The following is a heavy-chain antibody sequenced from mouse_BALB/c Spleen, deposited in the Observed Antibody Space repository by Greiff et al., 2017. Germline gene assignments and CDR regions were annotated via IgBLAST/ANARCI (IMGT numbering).Heavy chain of an antibody. V-gene: IGHV2-9-2*01. CDR1: GFSLTSYD. J-gene: IGHJ3*01. CDR3: VRDWDVAY. Sequence: VKLMESGPGLVAPSQSLSITCTVSGFSLTSYDISWIRQPPGKGLEWLGVIWTGGGTNYNSAFMSRLSISKDNSKSQVFLKMNSLQTDDTAIYYCVRDWDVAYWGQGTLVTVSA. CDR2: IWTGGGT. D-gene: IGHD4-1*01.